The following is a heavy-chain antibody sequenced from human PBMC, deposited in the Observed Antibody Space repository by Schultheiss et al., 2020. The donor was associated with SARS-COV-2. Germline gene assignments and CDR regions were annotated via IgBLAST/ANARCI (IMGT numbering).Heavy chain of an antibody. CDR2: IDWDDDK. Sequence: TLSLTCAVYGGSFSGYYWSWIRQPPGKALEWLALIDWDDDKYYSTSLKTRLTISKDTSKNQVVLTMTNMDPVDTATYYCAHSTTIFGAGFLGYGMDVWGQGTTVTVSS. CDR1: GGSFSGYY. D-gene: IGHD3-3*01. CDR3: AHSTTIFGAGFLGYGMDV. J-gene: IGHJ6*02. V-gene: IGHV2-70*12.